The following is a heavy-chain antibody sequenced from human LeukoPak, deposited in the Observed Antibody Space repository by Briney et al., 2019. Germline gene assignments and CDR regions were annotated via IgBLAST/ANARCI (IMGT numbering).Heavy chain of an antibody. Sequence: PSETLSLTCAVYGGSFSGYSWSWLRQPPGKGLEWIGYIYHSGSTYYNPSLKSRVTISVDRSKNQFSLKLSSVTAADTAVYYCARDLRVRVGTTSIAWFDPWGQGTLVTVSS. V-gene: IGHV4-30-2*01. D-gene: IGHD1-7*01. J-gene: IGHJ5*02. CDR1: GGSFSGYS. CDR3: ARDLRVRVGTTSIAWFDP. CDR2: IYHSGST.